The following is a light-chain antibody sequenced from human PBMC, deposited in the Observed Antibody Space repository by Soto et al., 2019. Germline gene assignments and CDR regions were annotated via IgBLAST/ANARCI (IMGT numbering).Light chain of an antibody. CDR2: GAS. V-gene: IGKV3-20*01. CDR1: QSVSSGY. CDR3: QQYGNSPPSVT. Sequence: EIVLTQSPNTLSSSPGETATLSCRASQSVSSGYLVWYQQKPGQAPRLLIYGASTRATGIPDRFSGSGSGTDFTLTISRLEPEDFAVYYCQQYGNSPPSVTFGPGTKVDIK. J-gene: IGKJ3*01.